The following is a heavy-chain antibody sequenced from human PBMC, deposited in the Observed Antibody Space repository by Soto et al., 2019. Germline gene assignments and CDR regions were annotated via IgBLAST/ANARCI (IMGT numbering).Heavy chain of an antibody. D-gene: IGHD3-10*01. CDR2: IAYDGSNK. CDR1: GFTFSSYA. J-gene: IGHJ6*01. V-gene: IGHV3-30-3*01. Sequence: QVQLVESGGGVVQPGRSLRLSCAASGFTFSSYAMHWVRQTPGKGLEWVAVIAYDGSNKYYADSVKGRCTISRDNSKNTLYLQMNSLRAEDTAVYYCARTKGVVPDDYGMDVW. CDR3: ARTKGVVPDDYGMDV.